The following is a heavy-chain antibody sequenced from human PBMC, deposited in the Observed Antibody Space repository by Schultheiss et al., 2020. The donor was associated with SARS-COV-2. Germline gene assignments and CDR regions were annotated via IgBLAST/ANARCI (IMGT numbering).Heavy chain of an antibody. V-gene: IGHV4-39*07. CDR3: ARETCDSSSWYWGCQNWFDP. CDR1: GGSISSSSYY. CDR2: INHSGST. J-gene: IGHJ5*02. Sequence: SETLSLTCTVSGGSISSSSYYWGWIRQPPGKGLEWIGEINHSGSTNYNPSLKSRVTISVDTSKNQFSLKLSSVTAADTAVYYCARETCDSSSWYWGCQNWFDPWGQGTLVTVSS. D-gene: IGHD6-13*01.